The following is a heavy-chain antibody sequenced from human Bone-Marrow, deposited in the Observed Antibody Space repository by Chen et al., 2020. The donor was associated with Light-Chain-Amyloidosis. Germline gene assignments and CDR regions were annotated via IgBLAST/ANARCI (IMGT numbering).Heavy chain of an antibody. CDR1: GFSFSDYW. V-gene: IGHV3-7*03. CDR2: IKRDGTEK. D-gene: IGHD2-2*01. J-gene: IGHJ6*02. CDR3: VRDGRYRGSYIVDYADMDV. Sequence: VRLVESGGESVPTGGSLRLSCSASGFSFSDYWMTWVRQAPGKGLEWVANIKRDGTEKHYLDSVWGRFTVSRDNRNNLLHLEMTNVRDEDTATYDCVRDGRYRGSYIVDYADMDVWGQGTTVFVS.